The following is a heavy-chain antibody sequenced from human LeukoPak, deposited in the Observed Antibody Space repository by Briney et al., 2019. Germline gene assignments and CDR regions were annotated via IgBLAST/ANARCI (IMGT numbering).Heavy chain of an antibody. CDR1: GFTFSSYA. V-gene: IGHV3-23*01. CDR2: ISGSGGST. D-gene: IGHD3-3*01. CDR3: AKDLHYDFWGGSDAFDI. J-gene: IGHJ3*02. Sequence: GGSLRLSCAASGFTFSSYAMSWVRQAPGKGLEWVSAISGSGGSTYYADSVKGRFTISRDNSKNTLYLQMNSLRAEDTAVYYCAKDLHYDFWGGSDAFDIWGQGTMVTVSS.